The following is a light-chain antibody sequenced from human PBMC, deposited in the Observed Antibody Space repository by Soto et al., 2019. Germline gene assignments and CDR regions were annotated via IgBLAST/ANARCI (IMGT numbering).Light chain of an antibody. Sequence: EIVMTQSPATLSVSPGERVTLSCRASQSFRSNLAWYQQKPGQAPRLLIFAASTRATGVPARFSGSGSGTEFTLTISSLQSEDSAVYYCHQYNNWPQTFGQGTKVEIK. J-gene: IGKJ1*01. CDR2: AAS. V-gene: IGKV3-15*01. CDR1: QSFRSN. CDR3: HQYNNWPQT.